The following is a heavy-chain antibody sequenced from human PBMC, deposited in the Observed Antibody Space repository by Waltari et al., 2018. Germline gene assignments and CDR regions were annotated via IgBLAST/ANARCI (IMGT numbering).Heavy chain of an antibody. CDR2: ISSSGSTI. V-gene: IGHV3-48*03. CDR1: GFTFSSYD. Sequence: VQLVESGGGLVQPGGSLSLSCAASGFTFSSYDMNWVRQAPGKGLEWVSYISSSGSTIYYADSVKGRFTISRDNAKNSLYLQMNSLRAEDTAVYYCAREGMTTVTSLDYWGQGTLVTVSS. D-gene: IGHD4-4*01. CDR3: AREGMTTVTSLDY. J-gene: IGHJ4*02.